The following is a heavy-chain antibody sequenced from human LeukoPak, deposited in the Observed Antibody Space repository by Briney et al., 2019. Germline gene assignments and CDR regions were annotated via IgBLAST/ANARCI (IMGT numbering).Heavy chain of an antibody. CDR2: IIPIFGTA. V-gene: IGHV1-69*06. CDR1: GGTFSNYA. CDR3: ASKAGVKGLEYPYYYLDV. Sequence: ASVKVSCKASGGTFSNYAISWVRQAPGQGLEWLGGIIPIFGTANYAQKFQGRVTITADKSTSTAYMEVSSLRSEDTAVYYCASKAGVKGLEYPYYYLDVWGKGTTVTVSS. D-gene: IGHD1-1*01. J-gene: IGHJ6*03.